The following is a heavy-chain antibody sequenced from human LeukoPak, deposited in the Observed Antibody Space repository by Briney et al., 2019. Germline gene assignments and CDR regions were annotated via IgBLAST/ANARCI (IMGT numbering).Heavy chain of an antibody. CDR2: ISTGSSTI. Sequence: GRSLRLSCAASGFTFSSYSMNWVRQAPGKGLEWVSYISTGSSTIYYADSVKGRFTISRDNAENSLYLQMNNLRAEDTAVYYCARRGYTSGWDYWGQGTLVTVSS. V-gene: IGHV3-48*01. CDR3: ARRGYTSGWDY. J-gene: IGHJ4*02. D-gene: IGHD6-19*01. CDR1: GFTFSSYS.